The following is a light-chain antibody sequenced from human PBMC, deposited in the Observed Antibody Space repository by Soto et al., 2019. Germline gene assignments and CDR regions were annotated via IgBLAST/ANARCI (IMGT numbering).Light chain of an antibody. CDR1: QGVSND. J-gene: IGKJ4*01. Sequence: AIQMTQSPSSLSASVGDRGTITCRASQGVSNDVGWYQQKPGKAPRLLIYAASTLQSGVPSRFSGSQSATDFTLTISSLQPDDFATYYCLQDFAYPLTFGGGTKVEIK. CDR3: LQDFAYPLT. V-gene: IGKV1-6*01. CDR2: AAS.